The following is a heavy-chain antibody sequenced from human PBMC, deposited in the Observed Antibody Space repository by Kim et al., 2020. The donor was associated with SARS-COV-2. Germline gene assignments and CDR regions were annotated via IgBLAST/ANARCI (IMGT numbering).Heavy chain of an antibody. CDR2: T. D-gene: IGHD3-3*01. Sequence: TTNAQNLQGRVTMTTDTSTNTAYMELRSMRSDDTAVYYCARVGQEGAFDIWGQGTMVTISS. V-gene: IGHV1-18*01. CDR3: ARVGQEGAFDI. J-gene: IGHJ3*02.